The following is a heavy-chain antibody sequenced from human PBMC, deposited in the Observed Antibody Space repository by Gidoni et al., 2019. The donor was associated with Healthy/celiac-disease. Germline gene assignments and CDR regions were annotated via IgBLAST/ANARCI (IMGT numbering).Heavy chain of an antibody. Sequence: EVQPLASGGGLVQPGGSLRLSCAASGFTFGSDAMSWVRQAPGKGREWVSAISGSGGSTYYADSVKGRFTISRDNSKNTLYLQMNSLRAEDTAVYYCAKAGGLAFYYYYMDVWGKGTTVTVSS. CDR3: AKAGGLAFYYYYMDV. D-gene: IGHD6-19*01. J-gene: IGHJ6*03. CDR1: GFTFGSDA. V-gene: IGHV3-23*01. CDR2: ISGSGGST.